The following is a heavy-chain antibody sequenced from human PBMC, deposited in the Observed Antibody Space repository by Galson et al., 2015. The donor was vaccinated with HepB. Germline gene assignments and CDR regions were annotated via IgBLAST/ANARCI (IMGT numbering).Heavy chain of an antibody. D-gene: IGHD5-12*01. V-gene: IGHV3-30*18. Sequence: SLRLSCAASGFTFNNYGMHWVRQAPGKGLEWVAVTSGDGMGKHYADSVKGRFTISRDNSKNTLHVEMSSLTTDDTALYYCAKEVGVFTGYDSWGQGTLVTVSS. CDR3: AKEVGVFTGYDS. CDR1: GFTFNNYG. J-gene: IGHJ4*02. CDR2: TSGDGMGK.